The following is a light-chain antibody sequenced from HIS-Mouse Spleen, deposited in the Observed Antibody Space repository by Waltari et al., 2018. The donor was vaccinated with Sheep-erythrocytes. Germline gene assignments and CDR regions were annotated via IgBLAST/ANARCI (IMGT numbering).Light chain of an antibody. CDR2: LNSYGSH. CDR1: SGHSSYA. Sequence: QLVLTQSPSASAPLGASVKLTCTLSSGHSSYAIAWHQQQPAKGPRYLMKLNSYGSHSKGDGIPDRFSGSSSGAERYLTISSLQSEDEADYYCQTWGTGIQVFGGGTKLTVL. V-gene: IGLV4-69*01. J-gene: IGLJ2*01. CDR3: QTWGTGIQV.